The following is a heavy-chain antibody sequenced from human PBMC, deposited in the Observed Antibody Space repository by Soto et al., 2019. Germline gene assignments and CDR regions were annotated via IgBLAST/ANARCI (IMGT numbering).Heavy chain of an antibody. D-gene: IGHD3-10*01. J-gene: IGHJ4*02. Sequence: GGSLRLSCVGSGFTFNNAWMNWVRQAPGKGLEWVGRIKPKTDGETTDYAAPVKGRFTISRDDSENTLYLQMDSMKTEDTGVYYCSSYVSGIYYFDYWGQGTLVTVS. CDR1: GFTFNNAW. CDR3: SSYVSGIYYFDY. CDR2: IKPKTDGETT. V-gene: IGHV3-15*07.